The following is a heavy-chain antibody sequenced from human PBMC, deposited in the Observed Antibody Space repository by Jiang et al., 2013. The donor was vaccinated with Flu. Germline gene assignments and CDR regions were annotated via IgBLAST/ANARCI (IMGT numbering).Heavy chain of an antibody. CDR3: TRDQDGWLDY. D-gene: IGHD6-19*01. CDR2: TYYRSKWFH. CDR1: GDRVSSTSAA. V-gene: IGHV6-1*01. Sequence: QTLSLTCAISGDRVSSTSAAWGWIRQSPSRGLEWLGRTYYRSKWFHDYAISVKSRITISPDTSQNQVSLQLNSVTPEDTAVYYCTRDQDGWLDYWGPGNPGHRLL. J-gene: IGHJ4*02.